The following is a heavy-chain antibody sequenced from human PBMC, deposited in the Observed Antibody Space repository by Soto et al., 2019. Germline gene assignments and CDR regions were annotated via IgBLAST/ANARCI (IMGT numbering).Heavy chain of an antibody. D-gene: IGHD3-3*01. CDR1: GGSISSYY. Sequence: SETLSLTCTVSGGSISSYYWSWIRQPPGKGLEWIGYIYYSGSTNYNPSLKSRVTISVDTSKNQFSLKLSSVTVADTAVYYCSRTYYDFWSGYYYYYYYMDVWGKGTTVTVS. CDR2: IYYSGST. CDR3: SRTYYDFWSGYYYYYYYMDV. J-gene: IGHJ6*03. V-gene: IGHV4-59*01.